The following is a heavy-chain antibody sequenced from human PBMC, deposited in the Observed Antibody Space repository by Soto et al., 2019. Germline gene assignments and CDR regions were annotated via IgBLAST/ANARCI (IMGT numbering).Heavy chain of an antibody. CDR3: ARGGTTVTTSFRY. J-gene: IGHJ4*02. D-gene: IGHD4-17*01. CDR2: INHSGST. V-gene: IGHV4-34*02. CDR1: GGSFSGYY. Sequence: QVQLQQWGAGLLKPSETLSLTCAVYGGSFSGYYWSWIRQPPGKGLEWIGEINHSGSTNYNPSLNSRVTISLHASQDQFSLKLTCLAAADTAVYYCARGGTTVTTSFRYWGQGTLVTVSS.